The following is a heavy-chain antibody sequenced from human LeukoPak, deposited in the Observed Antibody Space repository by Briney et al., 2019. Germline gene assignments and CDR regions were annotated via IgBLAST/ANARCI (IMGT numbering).Heavy chain of an antibody. CDR1: GYTFTGYY. D-gene: IGHD2-15*01. V-gene: IGHV1-2*02. CDR2: INPNSGGT. Sequence: ASVKVSCKASGYTFTGYYMHWVRQAPGQGLEWMGWINPNSGGTNYAQKFQGRVTMTRDTSISTAYMELSRLRSDDTAVYYCARDGCGGSCYSMSAWFDPWGQGTLVTVSS. J-gene: IGHJ5*02. CDR3: ARDGCGGSCYSMSAWFDP.